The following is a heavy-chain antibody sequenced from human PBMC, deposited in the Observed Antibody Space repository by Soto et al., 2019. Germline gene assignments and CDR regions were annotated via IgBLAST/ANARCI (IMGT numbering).Heavy chain of an antibody. CDR1: GYTFAAYY. J-gene: IGHJ4*02. CDR3: ARDPDYGDYWGYFFDS. CDR2: INPTSGGT. V-gene: IGHV1-2*02. D-gene: IGHD4-17*01. Sequence: QVQLVQSGAEVKKPGASVKVSCKTSGYTFAAYYIHWIRQAPGQGLEWLRWINPTSGGTVYAQNFQDRVTMTRDTSISTAYMELRRLNSDDTAVYYCARDPDYGDYWGYFFDSWGQGTPVNVSS.